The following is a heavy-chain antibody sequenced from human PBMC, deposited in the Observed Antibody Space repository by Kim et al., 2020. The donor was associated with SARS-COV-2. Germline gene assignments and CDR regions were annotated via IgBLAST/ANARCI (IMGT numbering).Heavy chain of an antibody. CDR1: GFTLTDYY. Sequence: ASVKVSCKPSGFTLTDYYMHWVRQAPGQGLEWIGWINPDSAGTNYAPNFQGRDTVTRDTSINTAYMELTRLTSDDTAIYYCAREVQHSNSFDYWGQGTLV. V-gene: IGHV1-2*02. D-gene: IGHD3-22*01. CDR3: AREVQHSNSFDY. J-gene: IGHJ4*02. CDR2: INPDSAGT.